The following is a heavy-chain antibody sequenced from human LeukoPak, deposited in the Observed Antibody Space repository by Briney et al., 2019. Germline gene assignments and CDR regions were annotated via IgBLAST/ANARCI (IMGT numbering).Heavy chain of an antibody. Sequence: GGSLRLSGEPLGLTLSTLPLPWFRQPQAKGLEWVAVISYDGSNKYYADSVKGRFTISRDNSKNTLYLQMNSLRAEDTAVYYCARDEQWLAQDWGQGTLVTVSS. CDR2: ISYDGSNK. CDR1: GLTLSTLP. J-gene: IGHJ4*02. D-gene: IGHD6-19*01. V-gene: IGHV3-30-3*01. CDR3: ARDEQWLAQD.